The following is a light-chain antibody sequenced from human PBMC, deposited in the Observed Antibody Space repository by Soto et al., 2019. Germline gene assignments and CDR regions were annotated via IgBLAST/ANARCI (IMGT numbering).Light chain of an antibody. CDR3: QQSHSTPLT. CDR2: AAS. J-gene: IGKJ4*01. V-gene: IGKV1-39*01. Sequence: DIQMTQSPSSLSAPVGDRVTITCRATQRISSNLNWYQQKPGKAPKFLISAASNLQSGVPSRFSGSGSGTDFTLTISRLQPEDSATYYCQQSHSTPLTFGGGTKIEIK. CDR1: QRISSN.